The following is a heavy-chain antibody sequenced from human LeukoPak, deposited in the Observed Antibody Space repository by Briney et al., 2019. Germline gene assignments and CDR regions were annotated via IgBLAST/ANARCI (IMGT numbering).Heavy chain of an antibody. D-gene: IGHD5-12*01. CDR2: IIPILGIA. Sequence: SVKVSCKASGGTFSTYAITWVRQAPGQGLEWMGRIIPILGIANYAQKFQGRVTITADKSTSTAYMELSSLRSEDTAVYYCASLVATQYYYYGMDVWGQGTTVTVSS. J-gene: IGHJ6*02. V-gene: IGHV1-69*04. CDR1: GGTFSTYA. CDR3: ASLVATQYYYYGMDV.